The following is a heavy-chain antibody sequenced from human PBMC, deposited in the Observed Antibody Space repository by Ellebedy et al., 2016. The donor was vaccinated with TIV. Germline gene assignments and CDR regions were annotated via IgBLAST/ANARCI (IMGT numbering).Heavy chain of an antibody. D-gene: IGHD1-26*01. J-gene: IGHJ4*02. Sequence: GGSLRLSCAASGFTFSDYYMSWIRQAPGTGLEWVSYIRSSSSYTNYADSVKGRFTISRDNAKNSLFLQMNSLRAEDTAVYYCARATTYSGSYFRYWGQGTLVTVSS. CDR1: GFTFSDYY. CDR2: IRSSSSYT. CDR3: ARATTYSGSYFRY. V-gene: IGHV3-11*06.